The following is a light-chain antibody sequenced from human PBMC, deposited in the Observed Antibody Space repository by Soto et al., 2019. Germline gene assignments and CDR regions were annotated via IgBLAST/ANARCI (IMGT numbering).Light chain of an antibody. V-gene: IGKV1-39*01. CDR1: QSISSY. J-gene: IGKJ1*01. CDR2: AAS. Sequence: DIQMTQSPSSLSASVGDRVTITCRASQSISSYLNWYQQKPGKAPKLLIYAASSLQSGDPSRFSGSGSGTDFTLTISSLQPEDFATYYCQQSYSTPPTFGQGTKVEMK. CDR3: QQSYSTPPT.